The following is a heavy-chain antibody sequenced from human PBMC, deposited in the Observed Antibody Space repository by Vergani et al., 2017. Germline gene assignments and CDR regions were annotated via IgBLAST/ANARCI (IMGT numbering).Heavy chain of an antibody. D-gene: IGHD1-26*01. Sequence: QVQLQQSGPGLVKPSPTLSLTCAISGDSVSSNSAAWNWIRQSPSRGLEWLGRTYYRSKWYNDYAVSVKSRITINPDTSKNPFALQLNSGTPEDTAGYYCARVGIVGATKGGGMDYWGQGTLVTVSS. V-gene: IGHV6-1*01. CDR2: TYYRSKWYN. CDR3: ARVGIVGATKGGGMDY. CDR1: GDSVSSNSAA. J-gene: IGHJ4*02.